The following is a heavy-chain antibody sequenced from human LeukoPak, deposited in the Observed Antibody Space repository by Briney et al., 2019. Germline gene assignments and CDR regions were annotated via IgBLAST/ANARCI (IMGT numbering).Heavy chain of an antibody. CDR2: IRSGGST. Sequence: GGSLRLSCAASGFTVSSSYMTWVRQAPWKGLEWVSVIRSGGSTVYADSVKGRFTISRDNSKNTLYLQLNSLRAEDTAVYYCAREGSGRTAYNDGLDVWGQGTMVTVSS. J-gene: IGHJ3*01. V-gene: IGHV3-53*01. D-gene: IGHD3-10*01. CDR1: GFTVSSSY. CDR3: AREGSGRTAYNDGLDV.